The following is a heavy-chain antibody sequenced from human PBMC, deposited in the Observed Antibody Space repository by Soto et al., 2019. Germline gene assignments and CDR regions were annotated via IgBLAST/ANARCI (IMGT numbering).Heavy chain of an antibody. V-gene: IGHV1-45*01. J-gene: IGHJ3*01. Sequence: QMDLVQSGAQVKRPGSSVKISCTASGYTFTYRYLHWVRQAPGQPFEYMRWITLYNGNTEYAQRFEDRGVITRESNESTAYMELSGMTAEVTAMYYCSRSALASAHDSFEVWGQGPQVTVSS. CDR1: GYTFTYRY. CDR2: ITLYNGNT. D-gene: IGHD3-22*01. CDR3: SRSALASAHDSFEV.